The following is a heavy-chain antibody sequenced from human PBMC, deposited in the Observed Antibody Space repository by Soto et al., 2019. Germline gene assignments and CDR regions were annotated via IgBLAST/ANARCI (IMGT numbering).Heavy chain of an antibody. CDR3: ARGTRTTDV. CDR1: GYTFTSYD. Sequence: QVQLVQSGAEVKKPGASVKVSCKASGYTFTSYDINWVRQATGQGLEWMGWMNPNSGNTGCAQMFQGGVTMTRNTSISTAFMELSSLRSEDTAIYYCARGTRTTDVWGQWTTVTVSS. CDR2: MNPNSGNT. V-gene: IGHV1-8*01. D-gene: IGHD1-7*01. J-gene: IGHJ6*02.